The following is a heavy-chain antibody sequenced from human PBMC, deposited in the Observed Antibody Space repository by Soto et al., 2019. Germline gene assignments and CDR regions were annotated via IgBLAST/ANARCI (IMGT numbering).Heavy chain of an antibody. J-gene: IGHJ3*02. CDR1: GGSFSGYY. V-gene: IGHV4-34*01. CDR3: ARGRHGAAGLHDAFDI. CDR2: INHSGST. D-gene: IGHD6-13*01. Sequence: SETLSLTCAVYGGSFSGYYWSWIRQPPGKGLEWIGEINHSGSTNYNPSLKSRVTISVDTSKNQFSLKLSSVTAADTAVYYCARGRHGAAGLHDAFDIWGQGTMVTVSS.